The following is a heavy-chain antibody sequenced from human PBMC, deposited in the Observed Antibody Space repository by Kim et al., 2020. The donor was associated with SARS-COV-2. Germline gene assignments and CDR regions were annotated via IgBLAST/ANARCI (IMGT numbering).Heavy chain of an antibody. D-gene: IGHD6-13*01. CDR3: AKEPHQYSSSWTFDY. V-gene: IGHV3-23*01. Sequence: DSVKGRFTITRDNSKNTLYLKMNSLRAEDTAVYYCAKEPHQYSSSWTFDYWGQGTLVTVSS. J-gene: IGHJ4*02.